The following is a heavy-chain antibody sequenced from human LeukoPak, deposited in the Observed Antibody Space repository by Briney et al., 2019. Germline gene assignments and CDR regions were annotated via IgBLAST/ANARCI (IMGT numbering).Heavy chain of an antibody. CDR3: ARAIVGSSWYGAFGY. D-gene: IGHD6-13*01. CDR1: GGSISSYD. J-gene: IGHJ4*02. V-gene: IGHV4-59*01. Sequence: PSETLSLTCTDSGGSISSYDWSWIRQPPGKGLEWIGYIYYSGSTNYNPSLKSRVTISVDTSKNQFSLKLSSVTAADTAVYYCARAIVGSSWYGAFGYWGQGTLVTVSS. CDR2: IYYSGST.